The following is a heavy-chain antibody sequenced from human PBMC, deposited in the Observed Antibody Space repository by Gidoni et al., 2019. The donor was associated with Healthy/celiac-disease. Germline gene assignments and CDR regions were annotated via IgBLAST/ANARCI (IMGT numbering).Heavy chain of an antibody. V-gene: IGHV4-34*01. CDR1: AGSFSGYS. CDR2: INHSGST. D-gene: IGHD4-17*01. Sequence: QVQLQQWGAGLLKPSETPSLTCAVYAGSFSGYSWSWIRQPPGKGLEWIGEINHSGSTNYNPSLKSRVTISVDTSKNQFSLKLSSVTAADTAVYYCARARIYGDYSFGYWGQGTLVTVSS. J-gene: IGHJ4*02. CDR3: ARARIYGDYSFGY.